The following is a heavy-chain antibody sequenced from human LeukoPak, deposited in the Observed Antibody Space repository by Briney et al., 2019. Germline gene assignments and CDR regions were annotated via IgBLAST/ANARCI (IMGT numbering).Heavy chain of an antibody. CDR2: ITGSGGTT. D-gene: IGHD1-26*01. V-gene: IGHV3-23*01. CDR1: GFTFSIYA. J-gene: IGHJ4*02. CDR3: TKGLVGALAFEY. Sequence: GGSLRLSCAASGFTFSIYAMSWVRQAPGKGLEWVSGITGSGGTTYYADSVKGRFTISRDNSNNILSLQMNSLRVEDTAVYYCTKGLVGALAFEYWGQGTLVTVSS.